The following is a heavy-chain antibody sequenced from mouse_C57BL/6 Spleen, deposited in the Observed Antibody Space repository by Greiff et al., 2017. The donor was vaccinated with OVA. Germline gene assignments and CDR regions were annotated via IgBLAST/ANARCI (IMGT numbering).Heavy chain of an antibody. CDR2: IYPSDSDT. V-gene: IGHV1-61*01. CDR1: GYTFTSYW. Sequence: VQLQQPGAELVRPGSSVKLSCKASGYTFTSYWMYWVQQSPGQGLEWIGNIYPSDSDTYYNQQFKDKATLTVDKSSSTAYMQLSSLTSEDSAVYYCGRRTAQAVAYWGQGTLVTVSA. D-gene: IGHD3-2*02. CDR3: GRRTAQAVAY. J-gene: IGHJ3*01.